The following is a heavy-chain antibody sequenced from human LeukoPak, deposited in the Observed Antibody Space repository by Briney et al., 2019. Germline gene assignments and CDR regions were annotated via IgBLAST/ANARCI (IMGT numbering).Heavy chain of an antibody. CDR3: ARGGGNYYDSSGYFDY. Sequence: PGGSLRLSCAASGFTVSSNYMSWVRQAPGKGLEWVSVIYSGGSTYYADSVKGRFTISGDNSKNTLYLQMNSLRAEDTAVYYCARGGGNYYDSSGYFDYWGQGTLVTVSS. CDR1: GFTVSSNY. D-gene: IGHD3-22*01. CDR2: IYSGGST. V-gene: IGHV3-66*01. J-gene: IGHJ4*02.